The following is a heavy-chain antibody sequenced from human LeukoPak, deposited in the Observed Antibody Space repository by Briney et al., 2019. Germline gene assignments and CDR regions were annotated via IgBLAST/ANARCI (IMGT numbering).Heavy chain of an antibody. V-gene: IGHV3-74*01. CDR1: GFTFSKYW. Sequence: GGSLRLSCAASGFTFSKYWMLWVRQAPGKGLESVSRINTDGTVTTYADSVKGRFTVSRDNADNTMFLQMNCVRDEDTAVYYCATKQWLAPPPDSWGQGTPVTVSS. CDR3: ATKQWLAPPPDS. CDR2: INTDGTVT. J-gene: IGHJ4*02. D-gene: IGHD6-19*01.